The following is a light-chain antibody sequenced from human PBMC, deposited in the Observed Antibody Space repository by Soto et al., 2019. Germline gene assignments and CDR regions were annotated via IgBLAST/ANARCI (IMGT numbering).Light chain of an antibody. J-gene: IGKJ1*01. CDR3: QQYNNSPWT. Sequence: DIQMTQSPSTLSASVGDRVTITCRASQSISSWLAWYQQKPGEATKLLLYHASTLESGVPSRFSGSGSGTEFTLTVSRLQPEDFGSYYCQQYNNSPWTFGQGTKVEIK. CDR2: HAS. CDR1: QSISSW. V-gene: IGKV1-5*01.